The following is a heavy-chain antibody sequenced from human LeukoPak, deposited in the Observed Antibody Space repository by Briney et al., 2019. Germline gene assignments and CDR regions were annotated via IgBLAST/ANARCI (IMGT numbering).Heavy chain of an antibody. Sequence: KPGGSLRLSCAASGFTFSRYWRTWVRQAPGKGLEWVAHMKQDGSEKYYVDSVKGRFTISRDNDKTSLYLQMSSLRAEDTAVYYCARDLTGEGVGAFDIWGQGTMVTVSS. CDR2: MKQDGSEK. V-gene: IGHV3-7*01. D-gene: IGHD7-27*01. CDR1: GFTFSRYW. CDR3: ARDLTGEGVGAFDI. J-gene: IGHJ3*02.